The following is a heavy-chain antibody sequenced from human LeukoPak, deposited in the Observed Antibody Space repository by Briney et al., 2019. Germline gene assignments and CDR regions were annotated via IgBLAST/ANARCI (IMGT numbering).Heavy chain of an antibody. V-gene: IGHV3-15*01. CDR3: TTGPVRFLEWGLFDY. CDR1: GFTFSNAW. CDR2: IKSNTDGGTT. D-gene: IGHD3-3*01. J-gene: IGHJ4*02. Sequence: PGGSLRLSCAASGFTFSNAWMSWVRQAPGKGLEWVGRIKSNTDGGTTDYAAPVKGRFTISRDDSKNTLYLQMNSLKTEDTAVYYCTTGPVRFLEWGLFDYWGQGTLVTVSS.